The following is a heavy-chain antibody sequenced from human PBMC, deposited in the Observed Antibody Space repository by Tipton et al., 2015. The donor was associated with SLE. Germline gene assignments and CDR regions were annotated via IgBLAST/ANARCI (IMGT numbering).Heavy chain of an antibody. D-gene: IGHD2-21*01. J-gene: IGHJ5*02. CDR3: ARAGGGDSNWFDP. V-gene: IGHV4-4*02. CDR2: IYYSGRT. Sequence: TLSLTCTVSGASISGSSWWSWVRQPPGKGLEWIGSIYYSGRTYYNPSLKSRVTISLDPPKNQFSLKLTSVTAADTAMYYCARAGGGDSNWFDPWGQGTLVTVSS. CDR1: GASISGSSW.